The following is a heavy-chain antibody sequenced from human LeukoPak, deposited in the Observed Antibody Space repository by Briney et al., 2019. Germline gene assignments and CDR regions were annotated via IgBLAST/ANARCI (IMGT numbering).Heavy chain of an antibody. CDR3: ARRMGRRFGERYYYYHYMDV. CDR1: GGSYSGYY. D-gene: IGHD3-10*01. Sequence: SETLSLTCAVFGGSYSGYYWSWIRQPPGKGLEWIGEINHSGNINYNSSLKSRVTISVDTSKNQFSLKLSSVTAADTAVYYCARRMGRRFGERYYYYHYMDVWGKGTTVTISS. V-gene: IGHV4-34*01. J-gene: IGHJ6*03. CDR2: INHSGNI.